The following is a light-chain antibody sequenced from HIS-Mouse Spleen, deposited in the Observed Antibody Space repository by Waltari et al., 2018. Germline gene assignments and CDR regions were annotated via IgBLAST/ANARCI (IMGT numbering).Light chain of an antibody. Sequence: SYELTQPPSVSVSPGQTARITCSGAALLKKYAYWYQQKSVQAPVLGIYEDSKRPSGIPERFSGSRSGTMATLTISGAQVEDEADYFCYSTDSSGNHRVFGGGTKLTVL. V-gene: IGLV3-10*01. CDR2: EDS. CDR1: ALLKKY. CDR3: YSTDSSGNHRV. J-gene: IGLJ2*01.